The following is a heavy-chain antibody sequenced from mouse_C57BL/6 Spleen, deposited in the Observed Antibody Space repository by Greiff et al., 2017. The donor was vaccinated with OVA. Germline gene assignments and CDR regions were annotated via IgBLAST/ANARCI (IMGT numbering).Heavy chain of an antibody. CDR2: IHPNSGST. CDR3: AREDYDGYYPRYFDV. CDR1: GYTFTSYW. D-gene: IGHD2-3*01. Sequence: VQLQQSGAELVRPGASVKLSCKASGYTFTSYWMHWVKQRPGQGLEWIGMIHPNSGSTNYNEKFKSKATLTVDKSSSTAYMQLSSLTSEDSAVYYCAREDYDGYYPRYFDVWGTGTTVTVSS. V-gene: IGHV1-64*01. J-gene: IGHJ1*03.